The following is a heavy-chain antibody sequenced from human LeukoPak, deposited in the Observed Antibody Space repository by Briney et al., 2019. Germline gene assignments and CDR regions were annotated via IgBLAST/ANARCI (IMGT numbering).Heavy chain of an antibody. Sequence: GGSLSLSCAASGFTFSRYAMSGVRQAPGKGLEWVSGNSGSGGSTYYADSVKGRFTISRDNSKNTLFLQMNSLRAEDTAVYYCATQLIPFYWGQGTLVTVSS. CDR2: NSGSGGST. CDR1: GFTFSRYA. V-gene: IGHV3-23*01. CDR3: ATQLIPFY. J-gene: IGHJ4*02. D-gene: IGHD5-24*01.